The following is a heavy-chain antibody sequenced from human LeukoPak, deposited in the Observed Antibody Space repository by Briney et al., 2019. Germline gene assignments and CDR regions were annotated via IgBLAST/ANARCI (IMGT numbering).Heavy chain of an antibody. CDR3: ARDLASGSYRH. V-gene: IGHV4-59*01. CDR2: IYYSGST. Sequence: SETLSLTCIVSGGSISEYYWSWIRQPPGKGLEWIGYIYYSGSTNYNPSLKSRVTISVDTSKNQFSLKLSSVTAADTAVYYCARDLASGSYRHWGQGTLVTVSS. J-gene: IGHJ4*02. CDR1: GGSISEYY. D-gene: IGHD1-26*01.